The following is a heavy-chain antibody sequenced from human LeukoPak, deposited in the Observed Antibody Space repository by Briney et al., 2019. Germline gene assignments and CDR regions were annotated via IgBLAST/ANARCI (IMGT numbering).Heavy chain of an antibody. D-gene: IGHD1-26*01. V-gene: IGHV3-23*01. CDR3: AKDRVGATLYFDC. J-gene: IGHJ4*02. Sequence: TGGTLRLSCAATGLTFSSYGMSWVRQAPGKGLEWVSAISGSGGRTYYADSVKGRFTVSRDNSKNTLYLQMNSLRAEDTAVYYCAKDRVGATLYFDCWGQGTLVTVSS. CDR1: GLTFSSYG. CDR2: ISGSGGRT.